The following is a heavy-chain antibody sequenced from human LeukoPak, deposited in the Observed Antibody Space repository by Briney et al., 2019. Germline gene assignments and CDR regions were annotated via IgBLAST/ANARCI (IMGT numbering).Heavy chain of an antibody. CDR2: IYYSGST. V-gene: IGHV4-39*01. CDR3: GRRHTIFGGRGAFDI. J-gene: IGHJ3*02. D-gene: IGHD3-3*01. CDR1: GGSISSSSYY. Sequence: PSETLSLTCTVPGGSISSSSYYWAWIRQPPGKGLQWIGSIYYSGSTYYNPSLKSRVTISVDTSKNQFSLKLSSVTAADTAVYSSGRRHTIFGGRGAFDIWGQGTMVTVSS.